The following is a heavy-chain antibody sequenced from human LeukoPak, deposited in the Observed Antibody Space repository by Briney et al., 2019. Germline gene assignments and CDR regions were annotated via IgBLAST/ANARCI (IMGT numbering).Heavy chain of an antibody. CDR2: INHSGST. J-gene: IGHJ4*02. Sequence: SETLPLTCAVYGGSFSGYYWSWIRQPPGKGLEWIGEINHSGSTNYNPSLKSRVTISVDTSKNQFSLKLSSVTAADTAVYYCAREGSYYNGIDYWGQGTLVTVSS. CDR3: AREGSYYNGIDY. D-gene: IGHD3-10*01. V-gene: IGHV4-34*01. CDR1: GGSFSGYY.